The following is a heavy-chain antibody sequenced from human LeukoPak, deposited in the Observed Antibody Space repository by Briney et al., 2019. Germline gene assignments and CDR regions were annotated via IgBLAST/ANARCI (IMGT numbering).Heavy chain of an antibody. V-gene: IGHV3-11*01. CDR1: GFTFSDYY. CDR2: ISSSGSTI. Sequence: GGSLRLSCAASGFTFSDYYMSWIRQAPGKGLEWVSYISSSGSTIYYADSVKGRFTFSRDNAKNSLYLQMNSLRAEDTAVYYCARVARYSGSYDAFDIWGQGTMVAVSS. CDR3: ARVARYSGSYDAFDI. D-gene: IGHD1-26*01. J-gene: IGHJ3*02.